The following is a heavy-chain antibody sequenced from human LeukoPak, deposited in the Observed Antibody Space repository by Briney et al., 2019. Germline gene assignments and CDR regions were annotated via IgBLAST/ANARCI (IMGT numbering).Heavy chain of an antibody. CDR3: AKDYYESTVILGGYFDY. J-gene: IGHJ4*02. V-gene: IGHV3-23*01. D-gene: IGHD3-22*01. CDR2: ISGSGDTT. Sequence: GGSLRFSRAASGFTFNTYAMDWVHQAPGKGLEWVSGISGSGDTTYYADSVKDRFTISRDNSKNKLYLQMNSLRAEDTAVYFCAKDYYESTVILGGYFDYWGQGVLVTVSS. CDR1: GFTFNTYA.